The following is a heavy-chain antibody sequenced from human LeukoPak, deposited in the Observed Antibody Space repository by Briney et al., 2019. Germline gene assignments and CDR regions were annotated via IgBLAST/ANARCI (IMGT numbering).Heavy chain of an antibody. CDR2: ISGSGGTA. J-gene: IGHJ4*02. CDR3: AKDHCGGDCCQLDY. D-gene: IGHD2-21*02. Sequence: PGGSLRLSCAASGFSFSRYGMSWVRQAPGKGLEWVSAISGSGGTAYYADSVKGRFTISRDNSKNTLYLQMNSLRAEGTAVYYCAKDHCGGDCCQLDYWGQGTLVTVSS. V-gene: IGHV3-23*01. CDR1: GFSFSRYG.